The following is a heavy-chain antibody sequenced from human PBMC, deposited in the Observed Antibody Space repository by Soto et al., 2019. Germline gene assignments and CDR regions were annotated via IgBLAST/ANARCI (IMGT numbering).Heavy chain of an antibody. D-gene: IGHD3-22*01. J-gene: IGHJ4*02. Sequence: EVQLLESGGGLVQPGGSLRLSCAASGFTFSSYAMSWVHQAPGKGLEWVSAISGSGGSTYYADSVKGRFTISRDNSKNTLYLQMNSLRAEDTAVYYCAKPITMIVVASSFDYWGQGTLVTVSS. V-gene: IGHV3-23*01. CDR2: ISGSGGST. CDR3: AKPITMIVVASSFDY. CDR1: GFTFSSYA.